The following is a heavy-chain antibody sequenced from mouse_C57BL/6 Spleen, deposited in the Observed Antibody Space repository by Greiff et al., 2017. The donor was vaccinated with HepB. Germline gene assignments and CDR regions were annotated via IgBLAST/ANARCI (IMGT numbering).Heavy chain of an antibody. CDR3: ARDGDYDWFAY. V-gene: IGHV5-17*01. CDR2: ISSGSSTI. J-gene: IGHJ3*01. Sequence: EVHLVESGGGLVKPGGSLKLSCAASGFTFSDYGMHWVRQAPEKGLEWVAYISSGSSTIYYADTVKGRFTISRDNAKNTLFLQMTRLRSEDTAMYYCARDGDYDWFAYWGQGTLVTVSA. D-gene: IGHD2-4*01. CDR1: GFTFSDYG.